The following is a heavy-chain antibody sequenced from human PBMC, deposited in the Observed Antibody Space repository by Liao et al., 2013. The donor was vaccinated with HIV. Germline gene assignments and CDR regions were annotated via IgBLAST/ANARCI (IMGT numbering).Heavy chain of an antibody. CDR1: GGSISSYY. CDR3: ASVGVKSYGYYFDD. V-gene: IGHV4-59*01. Sequence: QVQLQESGPGLVKPSETLSLTCTVSGGSISSYYWTWIRQPPGKGLEWIGYIFYSGSTDYNPSLKSRVTISVDTSKNQFSLKLSSVTAADTAVYYCASVGVKSYGYYFDDWGQGILVTVSS. D-gene: IGHD3-16*01. J-gene: IGHJ4*02. CDR2: IFYSGST.